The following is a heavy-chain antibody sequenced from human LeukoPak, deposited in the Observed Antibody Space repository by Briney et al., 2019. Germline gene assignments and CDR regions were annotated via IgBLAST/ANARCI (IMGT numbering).Heavy chain of an antibody. V-gene: IGHV3-21*01. Sequence: GGPLRLSCAASGFTFSSYSMNWARHSRGEGLECVSSFDFTSRYIYNADSVKGRFTTSRDNAKNSLDLQMNSLKVEDTAVYYCATPAAGPGAEYSLYWGQGTLVIVSS. CDR2: FDFTSRYI. CDR3: ATPAAGPGAEYSLY. CDR1: GFTFSSYS. J-gene: IGHJ1*01. D-gene: IGHD6-13*01.